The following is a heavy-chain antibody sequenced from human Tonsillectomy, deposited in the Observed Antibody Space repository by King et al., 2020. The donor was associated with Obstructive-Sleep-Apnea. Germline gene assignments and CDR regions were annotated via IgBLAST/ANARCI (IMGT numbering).Heavy chain of an antibody. CDR1: GGSFSGYY. CDR3: ARSSNRRGLGYCSSTSCYPFDY. CDR2: INHNGST. Sequence: VQLQQWGAGLLKPSETLSLTCAVYGGSFSGYYWSWIRQPPGKGLEWVGEINHNGSTNYNPSPKSRVTISVDTSKNQFSLKLSSVTAADTAVYYCARSSNRRGLGYCSSTSCYPFDYWGQGTLVTVSS. J-gene: IGHJ4*02. V-gene: IGHV4-34*01. D-gene: IGHD2-2*01.